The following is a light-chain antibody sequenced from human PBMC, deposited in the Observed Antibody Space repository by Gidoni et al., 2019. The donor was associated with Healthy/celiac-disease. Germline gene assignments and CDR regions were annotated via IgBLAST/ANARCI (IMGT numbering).Light chain of an antibody. CDR2: DAS. CDR1: QSVSSY. J-gene: IGKJ4*01. CDR3: QQRSNWPPGLT. V-gene: IGKV3-11*01. Sequence: EIVLPQSPATLSLSPGERATLSCRASQSVSSYLAWYQQKPGQAPRLLIYDASNRATGIPARCSGSGSGTDVTLTISSLEPEDFAVYYCQQRSNWPPGLTFXGXTKVEIK.